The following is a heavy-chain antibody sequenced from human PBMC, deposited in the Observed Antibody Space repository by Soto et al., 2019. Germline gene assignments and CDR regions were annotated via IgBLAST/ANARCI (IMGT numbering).Heavy chain of an antibody. J-gene: IGHJ5*02. CDR2: IIPILGIA. D-gene: IGHD6-6*01. CDR1: GGTFSSYT. V-gene: IGHV1-69*02. CDR3: ARGRRAARPGFDNWFDP. Sequence: ASVKVSCKASGGTFSSYTISWVRQAPGQGLEWMGRIIPILGIANYAQKFQGRVTITADKSTSTAYMELSSLRSEDTAVYYCARGRRAARPGFDNWFDPWGQGTLVTVSS.